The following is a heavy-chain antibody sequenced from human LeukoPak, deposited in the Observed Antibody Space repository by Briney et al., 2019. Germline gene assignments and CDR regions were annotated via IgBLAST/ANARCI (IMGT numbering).Heavy chain of an antibody. V-gene: IGHV1-2*02. CDR2: INPNSGGT. Sequence: ASVNLSCKASGYTFTGYYMHWVRQAPGQGLEWMGWINPNSGGTNYAQKFQGRVTMTRDTSISTAYMELSRLRSDDAAVYYCARVSLFYGDYAHPWFDPWGQGTLVTVSS. CDR3: ARVSLFYGDYAHPWFDP. CDR1: GYTFTGYY. J-gene: IGHJ5*02. D-gene: IGHD4-17*01.